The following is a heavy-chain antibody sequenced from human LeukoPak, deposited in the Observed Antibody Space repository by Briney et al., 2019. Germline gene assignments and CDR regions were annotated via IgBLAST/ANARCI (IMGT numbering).Heavy chain of an antibody. Sequence: SETLSLTCAVYGGSFSGYYWSWVRQPPGKGLEWIGEINHSGSTNYNPSLKSRVTISVDTSKNQFSLKLSPVTAADTAVYYCASNVYDYVWGSYRQRRVDFDYWGQGTLVTVSS. V-gene: IGHV4-34*01. D-gene: IGHD3-16*02. J-gene: IGHJ4*02. CDR3: ASNVYDYVWGSYRQRRVDFDY. CDR1: GGSFSGYY. CDR2: INHSGST.